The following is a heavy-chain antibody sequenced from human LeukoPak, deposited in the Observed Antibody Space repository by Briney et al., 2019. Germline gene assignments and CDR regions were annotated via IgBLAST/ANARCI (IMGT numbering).Heavy chain of an antibody. CDR2: IYYSGST. Sequence: SETLSLTCTVSGGSISSYYWSWIRQPPGKGLEWIGYIYYSGSTNYNPSLKSRVTISVDTSKNQFSLKLSSVTAADTAVYYCARDGYDYVWGSYPVAFDIWGQGTMVTVSS. V-gene: IGHV4-59*01. CDR1: GGSISSYY. CDR3: ARDGYDYVWGSYPVAFDI. D-gene: IGHD3-16*02. J-gene: IGHJ3*02.